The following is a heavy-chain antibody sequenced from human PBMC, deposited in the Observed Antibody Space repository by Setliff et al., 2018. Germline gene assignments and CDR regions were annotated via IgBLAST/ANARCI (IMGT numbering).Heavy chain of an antibody. D-gene: IGHD3-10*01. CDR1: GYSFSNYG. V-gene: IGHV1-18*01. CDR2: ISSYNGNT. J-gene: IGHJ6*02. CDR3: ARGDTRRYYYGSGRYGV. Sequence: ASVKVSCKASGYSFSNYGITWVRQVPGQGLEWMGWISSYNGNTDYAQNFQGRVTLTTDTSTSTAYMELRSLRSDDTAVYYCARGDTRRYYYGSGRYGVWGQGTTVTVSS.